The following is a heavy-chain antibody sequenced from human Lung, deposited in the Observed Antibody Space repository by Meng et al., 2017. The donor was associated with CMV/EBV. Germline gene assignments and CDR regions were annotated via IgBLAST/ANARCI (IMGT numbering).Heavy chain of an antibody. V-gene: IGHV1-69*05. J-gene: IGHJ6*02. Sequence: SXXVSXKASGGTFSSYAISWVRQDPGQGLEWMGGIIPIFGTANYAQKFQGRVTITTDESTSTAYMELSSLRSEDTAVYYCARGGYQLLVYYYYYGMDVWXQGTTVTVSS. CDR1: GGTFSSYA. D-gene: IGHD2-2*01. CDR2: IIPIFGTA. CDR3: ARGGYQLLVYYYYYGMDV.